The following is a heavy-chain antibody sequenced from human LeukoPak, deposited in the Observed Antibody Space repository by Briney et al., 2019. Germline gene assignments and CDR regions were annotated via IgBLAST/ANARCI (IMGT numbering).Heavy chain of an antibody. CDR2: ISASGLTA. Sequence: GGSLRLSCAASGFIFNNSGMGWVRQAPGRGLEWVSAISASGLTAYYGDSVKGRFTISRDNAKNTLYLHMSSLRAEDTAVYYCASDYFLDYWGQGTLVTVSS. CDR1: GFIFNNSG. V-gene: IGHV3-23*01. J-gene: IGHJ4*02. CDR3: ASDYFLDY. D-gene: IGHD6-25*01.